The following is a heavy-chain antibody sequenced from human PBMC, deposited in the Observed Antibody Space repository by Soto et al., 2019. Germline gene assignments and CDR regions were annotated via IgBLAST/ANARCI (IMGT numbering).Heavy chain of an antibody. Sequence: ASVKVSCKASGYTFTSYGISWVRQAPGQGLEWVGWISAYNGNTNYAQKLQGRVTMTTDTSTSTAYMELRSLRSDDTAVYYCARAIYYYDSSGLAQTYWGQGTLVTVSS. V-gene: IGHV1-18*01. CDR3: ARAIYYYDSSGLAQTY. D-gene: IGHD3-22*01. J-gene: IGHJ4*02. CDR1: GYTFTSYG. CDR2: ISAYNGNT.